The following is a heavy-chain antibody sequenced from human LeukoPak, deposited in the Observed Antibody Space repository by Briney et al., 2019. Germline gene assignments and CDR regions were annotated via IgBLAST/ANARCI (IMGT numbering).Heavy chain of an antibody. CDR1: GGSFSGYY. V-gene: IGHV4-34*01. Sequence: PSETLSLTCAVYGGSFSGYYWSWIRQPPGKGLEWIGEINHNGSTNYNPSLKSRVTISVDTSKNQFSLNLSSVTAAETAVYYCAGVYYLLRYFDRWGRGTLVTVSS. CDR3: AGVYYLLRYFDR. D-gene: IGHD3-22*01. J-gene: IGHJ2*01. CDR2: INHNGST.